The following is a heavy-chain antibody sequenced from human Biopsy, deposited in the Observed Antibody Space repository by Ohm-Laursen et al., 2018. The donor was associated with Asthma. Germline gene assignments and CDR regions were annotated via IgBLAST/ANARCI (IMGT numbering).Heavy chain of an antibody. J-gene: IGHJ4*02. V-gene: IGHV4-59*01. Sequence: TLSLTCTVSGGSISSAYWSWIRQPPGKGLEWIGHIYYSGTTKYHPSLKSRVTISVDTSKNQFSLKLRSVTAADAAVYYCVRHQYSSSWSTFDYWGQGALVTVSS. CDR2: IYYSGTT. CDR3: VRHQYSSSWSTFDY. CDR1: GGSISSAY. D-gene: IGHD3-22*01.